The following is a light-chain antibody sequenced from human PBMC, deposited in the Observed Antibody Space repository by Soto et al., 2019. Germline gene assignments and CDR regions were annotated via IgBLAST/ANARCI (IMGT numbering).Light chain of an antibody. CDR2: GSF. J-gene: IGKJ5*01. V-gene: IGKV3-15*01. CDR1: QSVDSN. Sequence: VLTQSPGTLSLSPGESATLSCRASQSVDSNVAWYQQKPGQAPRLLIVGSFARATGIPARFSGSGSGSEFTLTISGLQSEDFAVYYCQQYNDRPPITFGQGTRLEIK. CDR3: QQYNDRPPIT.